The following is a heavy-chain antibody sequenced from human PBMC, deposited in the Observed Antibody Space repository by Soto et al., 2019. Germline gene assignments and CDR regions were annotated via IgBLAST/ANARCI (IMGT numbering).Heavy chain of an antibody. CDR1: GGSISSYF. V-gene: IGHV4-59*01. J-gene: IGHJ6*02. CDR3: VRDGARGRWLGMDG. CDR2: VSDSGNT. Sequence: SETLSLTCSVSGGSISSYFWSWIRQPPNEGLEWIGYVSDSGNTNYNPSLKSRVTISLDTSKNQFSLRLNSAAAADTAVYYCVRDGARGRWLGMDGWGQRISVTFSS. D-gene: IGHD5-12*01.